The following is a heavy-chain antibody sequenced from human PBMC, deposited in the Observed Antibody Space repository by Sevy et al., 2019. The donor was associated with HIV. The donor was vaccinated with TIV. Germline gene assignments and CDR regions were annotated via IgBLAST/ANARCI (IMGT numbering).Heavy chain of an antibody. D-gene: IGHD1-26*01. Sequence: GGSLRLSCAASGFTFSNAWMSWVRQAPGKGLEWVGRIKSKTEGATRDFAAPVKGRLSISRDDSRNTVYLQMNSLKAEDTAVYYCTAGVGASDFDYWGQGTLVTVSS. J-gene: IGHJ4*02. CDR2: IKSKTEGATR. CDR1: GFTFSNAW. CDR3: TAGVGASDFDY. V-gene: IGHV3-15*01.